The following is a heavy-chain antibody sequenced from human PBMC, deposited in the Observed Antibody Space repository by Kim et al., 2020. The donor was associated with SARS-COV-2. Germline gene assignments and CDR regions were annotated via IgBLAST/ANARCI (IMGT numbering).Heavy chain of an antibody. Sequence: YANPVKDRFTIPRDNSSTPLYRQTHSLRAEDTAVYYCARGGNGAYFDYWGQGTLVTVSS. J-gene: IGHJ4*02. V-gene: IGHV3-30*07. D-gene: IGHD2-8*01. CDR3: ARGGNGAYFDY.